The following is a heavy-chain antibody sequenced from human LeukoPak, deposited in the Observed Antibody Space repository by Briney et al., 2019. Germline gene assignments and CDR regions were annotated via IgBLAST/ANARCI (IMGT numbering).Heavy chain of an antibody. CDR1: GFTFSSYS. CDR2: ISSSSSYI. CDR3: ARVREYYDYVWGSYRYTGPSDY. J-gene: IGHJ4*02. Sequence: GGSLRLSCAASGFTFSSYSMNWVRQAPGRGLEWVSSISSSSSYIYYADSVKGRFTISRDNAKNSLYLQMNSLRAEDTAVYYCARVREYYDYVWGSYRYTGPSDYWGQGTLVTVSS. D-gene: IGHD3-16*02. V-gene: IGHV3-21*01.